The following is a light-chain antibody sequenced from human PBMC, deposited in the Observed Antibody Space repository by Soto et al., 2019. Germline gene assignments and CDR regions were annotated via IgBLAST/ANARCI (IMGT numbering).Light chain of an antibody. CDR3: QQYSNWPLT. Sequence: EIVLTHSPATLSLSPGEIASLSCRASQSVNNNLAWYQQKPGHAPRLLIYGASTRATGIPAKFSGSGSGTEFTLTISSLQSEDFAVYYCQQYSNWPLTFGGGTKVDIK. CDR2: GAS. J-gene: IGKJ4*01. CDR1: QSVNNN. V-gene: IGKV3-15*01.